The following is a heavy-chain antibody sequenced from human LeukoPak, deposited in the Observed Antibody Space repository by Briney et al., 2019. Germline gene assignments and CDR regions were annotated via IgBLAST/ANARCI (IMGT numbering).Heavy chain of an antibody. D-gene: IGHD1-1*01. CDR1: GGSFSGYY. CDR2: VFHTGST. V-gene: IGHV4-34*12. Sequence: PSETLSLTCAVYGGSFSGYYWSWIRQPPGKGLEWIGYVFHTGSTNYNPSLKSRVTISVDTSKNQFSLKLSSVTAADTAVYYCARPNGGNWFDPWGQGTLVTVSS. J-gene: IGHJ5*02. CDR3: ARPNGGNWFDP.